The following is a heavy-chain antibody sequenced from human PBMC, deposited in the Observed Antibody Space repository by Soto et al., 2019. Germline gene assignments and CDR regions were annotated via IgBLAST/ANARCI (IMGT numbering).Heavy chain of an antibody. D-gene: IGHD6-13*01. V-gene: IGHV1-18*01. CDR2: FSAYNGNT. J-gene: IGHJ4*02. Sequence: QVQLVQSGAEVKKPGASVKVSCKAPSYTFASYGISWVRQAPGQGLEWMGWFSAYNGNTNYAQKLQGRVTMTTDTSTSTAYMELRSLRSHDTAVYYCARFIAAAADFDYWGQGTLVTVAS. CDR1: SYTFASYG. CDR3: ARFIAAAADFDY.